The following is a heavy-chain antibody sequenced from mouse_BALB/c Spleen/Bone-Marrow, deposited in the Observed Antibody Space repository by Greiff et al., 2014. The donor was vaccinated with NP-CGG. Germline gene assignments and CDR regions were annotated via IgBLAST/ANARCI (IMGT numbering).Heavy chain of an antibody. CDR1: GYTFTSYW. J-gene: IGHJ2*01. CDR2: INPSNGRT. D-gene: IGHD2-1*01. CDR3: VRGYGSPDY. Sequence: QVQLQQSGAELVKPGASVKLSCKASGYTFTSYWMHWVKQRPGQGLEWIGEINPSNGRTNYNEKFKSKATLTVDKSSSTAYMQLSSLTSEDSAVYYCVRGYGSPDYWGQGTTLTVSS. V-gene: IGHV1S81*02.